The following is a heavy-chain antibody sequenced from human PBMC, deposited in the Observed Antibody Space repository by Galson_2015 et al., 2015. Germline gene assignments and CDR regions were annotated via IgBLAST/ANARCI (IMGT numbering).Heavy chain of an antibody. V-gene: IGHV4-31*03. CDR1: GGSISSGGYY. CDR2: FYYSGST. J-gene: IGHJ4*02. CDR3: AREWGVVPAAAFDY. D-gene: IGHD2-2*01. Sequence: TLSLTCTVSGGSISSGGYYWTWIRQRPGKGLEWIGYFYYSGSTYSNPSLKGRLSISVDTSKNQFSLRLSSVTAADTAEYYCAREWGVVPAAAFDYWGQGTLVTVSS.